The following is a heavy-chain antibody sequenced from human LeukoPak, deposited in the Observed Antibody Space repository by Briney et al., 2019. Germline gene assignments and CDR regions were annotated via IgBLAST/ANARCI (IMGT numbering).Heavy chain of an antibody. CDR1: GFTFSSYG. V-gene: IGHV3-33*08. D-gene: IGHD1-26*01. Sequence: GRSLRLSCAASGFTFSSYGMHWVRQAPGKGLEWVAVIWYDGSNKYYGDSVKGRFTVSRDNSKNTLYLQMNSLSAEDTAVYHCARDDSGRFDPWGQGTLVTVSS. CDR3: ARDDSGRFDP. J-gene: IGHJ5*02. CDR2: IWYDGSNK.